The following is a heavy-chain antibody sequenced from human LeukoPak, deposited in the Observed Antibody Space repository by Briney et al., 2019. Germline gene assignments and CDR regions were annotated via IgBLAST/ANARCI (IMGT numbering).Heavy chain of an antibody. D-gene: IGHD3-10*01. J-gene: IGHJ6*02. Sequence: GGSLRLSCAASGFTFSGSAMHWVRQASGKGLEWVGRIRSKANSYATAYAASVKGRFTISRDDSKNTAYLQMNSLKTEDTAVYYCTRHYSSITMVRGSVSKYYYYGMDVWGQGTTVTVSS. CDR3: TRHYSSITMVRGSVSKYYYYGMDV. CDR2: IRSKANSYAT. V-gene: IGHV3-73*01. CDR1: GFTFSGSA.